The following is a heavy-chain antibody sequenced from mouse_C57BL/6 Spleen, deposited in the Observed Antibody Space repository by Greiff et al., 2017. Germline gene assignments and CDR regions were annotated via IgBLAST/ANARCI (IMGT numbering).Heavy chain of an antibody. J-gene: IGHJ4*01. Sequence: LQPPGAELVRPGSSVKLSCKASGYTFTSYWMDWVKQRPGQGLEWIGNIYPSDSETHYNQKFKDKATLTVDKSSSTAYMQLSSLTSEDSAVYYCASRCSSYEAMDYWGQGTSVTVSS. CDR2: IYPSDSET. CDR1: GYTFTSYW. D-gene: IGHD1-1*01. CDR3: ASRCSSYEAMDY. V-gene: IGHV1-61*01.